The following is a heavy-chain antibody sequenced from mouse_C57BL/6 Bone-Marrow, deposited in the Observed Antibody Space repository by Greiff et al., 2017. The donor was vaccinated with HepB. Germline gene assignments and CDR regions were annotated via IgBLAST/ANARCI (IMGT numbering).Heavy chain of an antibody. CDR2: IWSGGST. CDR1: GFSLTSYG. Sequence: VKLVESGPGLVQPSQSLSITCTVSGFSLTSYGVHWVRQSPGKGLEWLGVIWSGGSTDYNAAFISRLSISKDNSKSQVFFKMNSLQADDTAIYYCARSTMITRRTYFDYWGQGTTLTVSS. D-gene: IGHD2-4*01. V-gene: IGHV2-2*01. CDR3: ARSTMITRRTYFDY. J-gene: IGHJ2*01.